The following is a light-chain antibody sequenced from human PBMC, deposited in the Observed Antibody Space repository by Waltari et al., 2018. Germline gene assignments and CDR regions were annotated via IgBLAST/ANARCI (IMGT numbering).Light chain of an antibody. CDR2: GVT. V-gene: IGLV2-23*02. CDR3: SSYTQSRTRV. J-gene: IGLJ3*02. CDR1: SRDVGAYNL. Sequence: QSALTQSASVSGSPGQSITISFTGPSRDVGAYNLVSWYQHLPGRAPKLILSGVTKRPSGISDRFSGSKSGNTASLTISGLQSEDEADYYCSSYTQSRTRVFGGGTKVTVL.